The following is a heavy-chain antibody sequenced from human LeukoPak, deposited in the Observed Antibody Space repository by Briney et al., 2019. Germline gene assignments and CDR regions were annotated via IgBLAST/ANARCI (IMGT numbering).Heavy chain of an antibody. D-gene: IGHD1-14*01. CDR3: ARNKAGYHYYMDV. CDR1: GFTFSSYA. V-gene: IGHV3-23*01. J-gene: IGHJ6*03. Sequence: PGGSLRLSCAASGFTFSSYAMIWVRQAPGKGLECVSTLSGGSDSTYYADSVKGRFTISRDNSKNTLYLQMSSLRAEDTAIYYCARNKAGYHYYMDVWGKGTTVAVSS. CDR2: LSGGSDST.